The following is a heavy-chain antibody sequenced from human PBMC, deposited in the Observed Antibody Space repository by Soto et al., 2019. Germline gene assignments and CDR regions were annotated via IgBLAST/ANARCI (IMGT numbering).Heavy chain of an antibody. CDR2: IYWDDDK. CDR3: AHSLAAAGTGEAGDFDY. Sequence: QITLKESGPTLVKPTQTLTLTCTFSGFSLSTSGVGVGWIRHPPGKALEWLALIYWDDDKRYSPSLKSRLTITKDTSKNQVVLTMTNMDPVDTATYYCAHSLAAAGTGEAGDFDYWGQGTLVTVSS. V-gene: IGHV2-5*02. J-gene: IGHJ4*02. CDR1: GFSLSTSGVG. D-gene: IGHD6-13*01.